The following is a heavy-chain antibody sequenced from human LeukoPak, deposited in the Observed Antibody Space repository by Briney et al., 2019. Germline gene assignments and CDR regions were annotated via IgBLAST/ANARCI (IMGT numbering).Heavy chain of an antibody. Sequence: GGSLRLSCAASGFTFSRYWMHWVRQAPGKGLVWVSRINSDGSSTSYADSVKGRFTISRDNSKNTVYLQMNSLRAEDTAVYYCARGMYYDILTGPLGFDYWGQGTLVTVSS. D-gene: IGHD3-9*01. V-gene: IGHV3-74*01. CDR3: ARGMYYDILTGPLGFDY. J-gene: IGHJ4*02. CDR1: GFTFSRYW. CDR2: INSDGSST.